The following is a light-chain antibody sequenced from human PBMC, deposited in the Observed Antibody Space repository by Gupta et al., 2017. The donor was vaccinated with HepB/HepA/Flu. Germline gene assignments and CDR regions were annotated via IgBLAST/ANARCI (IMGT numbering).Light chain of an antibody. CDR3: QQYNNWPPDT. CDR2: GAS. CDR1: QSVSSN. J-gene: IGKJ2*01. Sequence: EIVMTQSPVTLSVSPGERATLSCRASQSVSSNLAWYQQKPGQAPRLLIYGASTRATGIPARFSGSGYGTEFTLTISSRQSEDFAVYYCQQYNNWPPDTFGQGTKLEIK. V-gene: IGKV3-15*01.